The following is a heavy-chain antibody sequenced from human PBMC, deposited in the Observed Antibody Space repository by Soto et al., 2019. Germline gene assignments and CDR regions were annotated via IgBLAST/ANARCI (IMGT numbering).Heavy chain of an antibody. CDR2: ISYDGSNK. D-gene: IGHD4-17*01. CDR3: ARDQVKGTMTIL. CDR1: GFTFINYA. V-gene: IGHV3-30-3*01. Sequence: PGGSLRLSCAASGFTFINYAMHWVRQAPGKGLEWVAVISYDGSNKYYAGSVKGRFTISRDNSKNTMYLQMNSLSAEDTAVYHCARDQVKGTMTILWGQGTLVTVSS. J-gene: IGHJ4*02.